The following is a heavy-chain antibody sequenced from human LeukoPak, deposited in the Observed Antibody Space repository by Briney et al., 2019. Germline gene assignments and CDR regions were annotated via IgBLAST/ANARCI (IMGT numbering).Heavy chain of an antibody. Sequence: GGTLRLSCAASGFTFSSYGMSWVRQAPGKGLEWVSGIRGSGDITFYADSVKGRFTISRDNSKNTLYLQMNSLRAEDTAVYYCAKDFVVVPAAMREVPDYWGQGTLVTVSS. CDR3: AKDFVVVPAAMREVPDY. D-gene: IGHD2-2*01. J-gene: IGHJ4*02. CDR1: GFTFSSYG. V-gene: IGHV3-23*01. CDR2: IRGSGDIT.